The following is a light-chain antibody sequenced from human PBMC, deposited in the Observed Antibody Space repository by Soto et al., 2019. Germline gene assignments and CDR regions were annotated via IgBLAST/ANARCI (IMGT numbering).Light chain of an antibody. Sequence: DIQMTQSPSSVSASVGDRVTITCRASQGISRWLAWYQQKPGKAPKLLVYAASSLQSGVPSRFSGSGSGTDFTLTISSLQSEDFATYYCQQANSFPITFGQGTRLEI. V-gene: IGKV1D-12*01. CDR2: AAS. J-gene: IGKJ5*01. CDR3: QQANSFPIT. CDR1: QGISRW.